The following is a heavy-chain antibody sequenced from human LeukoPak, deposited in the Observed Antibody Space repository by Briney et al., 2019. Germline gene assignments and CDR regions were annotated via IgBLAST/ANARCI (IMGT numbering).Heavy chain of an antibody. CDR1: GFTFSSYA. J-gene: IGHJ4*02. D-gene: IGHD4-17*01. CDR2: INSDGSIT. CDR3: ARGGDYGDFGY. V-gene: IGHV3-74*01. Sequence: GGSLRLSCAASGFTFSSYAMSWVRHAPGKGLVWVSRINSDGSITSYADSVKGRFTISRDNAKNTLYLQMNSLRADDTAVYYCARGGDYGDFGYWGQGTLVTVSS.